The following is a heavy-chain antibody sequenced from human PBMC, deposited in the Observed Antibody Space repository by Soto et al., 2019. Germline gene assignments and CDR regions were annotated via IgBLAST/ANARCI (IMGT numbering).Heavy chain of an antibody. J-gene: IGHJ5*01. CDR2: INTGGDYA. Sequence: GGSLRLSCAASGFTFTTYAMTWVRQAPGQGLDYVCSINTGGDYAHYADSVKGRFTISRDNSKNTLYLQMDSLRGEDTAVYFCAKKVTGSFPLDSWGQGTLVTVSS. V-gene: IGHV3-23*01. CDR1: GFTFTTYA. CDR3: AKKVTGSFPLDS. D-gene: IGHD3-9*01.